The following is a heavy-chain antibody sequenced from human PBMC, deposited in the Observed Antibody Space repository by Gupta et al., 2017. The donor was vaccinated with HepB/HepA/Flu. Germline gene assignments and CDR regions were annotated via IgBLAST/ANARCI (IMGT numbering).Heavy chain of an antibody. CDR1: NGSLSGYY. V-gene: IGHV4-34*01. CDR2: INHIGTT. J-gene: IGHJ1*01. CDR3: AGEY. Sequence: QIQLKQGGAGLVRPSETRSLTCDVYNGSLSGYYWSWIRQAPGKGLDWIGEINHIGTTNHNLSHKSRLTTAADIPFSHSSPTLTSAPTAATAVDDCAGEY.